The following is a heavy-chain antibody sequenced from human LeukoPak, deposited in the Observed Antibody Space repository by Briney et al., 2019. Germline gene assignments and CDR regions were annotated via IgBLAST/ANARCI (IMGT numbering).Heavy chain of an antibody. V-gene: IGHV4-59*11. J-gene: IGHJ6*02. CDR2: IYYSGST. D-gene: IGHD6-19*01. CDR1: GGSISGHY. CDR3: AGAVAGYYYYYGMDV. Sequence: PSETLSLTCTVSGGSISGHYWSWIRQPPGKGLEWIGYIYYSGSTNYNPSLKSRVTISVDTSKNQFSLKLSSVTAADTAVYYCAGAVAGYYYYYGMDVWGQGTTVTVSS.